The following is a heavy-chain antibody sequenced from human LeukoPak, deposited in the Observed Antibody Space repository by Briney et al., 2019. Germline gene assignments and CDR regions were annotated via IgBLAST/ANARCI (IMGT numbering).Heavy chain of an antibody. CDR1: GYTFTSYD. Sequence: GASVKVSCKASGYTFTSYDINWVRQATGQGLEWMGWMSPNSGNTGYAQKFQGRVTMTRNTSISTAYMELSSLRSEDTAVYYCARGLSNRYYYGSGSYRTNDAFDIWGQGTMVTVSS. J-gene: IGHJ3*02. V-gene: IGHV1-8*01. D-gene: IGHD3-10*01. CDR3: ARGLSNRYYYGSGSYRTNDAFDI. CDR2: MSPNSGNT.